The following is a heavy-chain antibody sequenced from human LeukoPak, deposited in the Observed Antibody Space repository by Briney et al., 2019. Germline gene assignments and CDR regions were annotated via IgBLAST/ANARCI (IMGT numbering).Heavy chain of an antibody. Sequence: GGSLRLSCAASGFPVSINYMSWVRQAPGKGLEWVSVIYSGGSTYYADSVKGRFTISRDNSKNTLYLQMNSLRAEDTAVYYGARDIAPDYYGSGPYGMDVWGQGTTVTVSS. V-gene: IGHV3-66*01. CDR3: ARDIAPDYYGSGPYGMDV. D-gene: IGHD3-10*01. CDR1: GFPVSINY. J-gene: IGHJ6*02. CDR2: IYSGGST.